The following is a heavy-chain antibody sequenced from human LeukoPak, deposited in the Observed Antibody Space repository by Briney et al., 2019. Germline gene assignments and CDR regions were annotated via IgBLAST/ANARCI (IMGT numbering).Heavy chain of an antibody. D-gene: IGHD6-13*01. CDR3: AKEGYSSSWYYYYYYMDV. Sequence: PGGSLRLSCAASGFTFSSYGMHWVRQAPGKGLEWVAVISCDGSNKYYADSVKGRFTISRDNSKNTLYLQMNSLRAEDTAVYYCAKEGYSSSWYYYYYYMDVWGKGTTVTVSS. CDR2: ISCDGSNK. J-gene: IGHJ6*03. CDR1: GFTFSSYG. V-gene: IGHV3-30*18.